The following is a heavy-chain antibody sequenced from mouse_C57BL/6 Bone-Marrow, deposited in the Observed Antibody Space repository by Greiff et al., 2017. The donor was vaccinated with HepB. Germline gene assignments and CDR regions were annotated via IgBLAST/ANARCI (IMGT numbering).Heavy chain of an antibody. CDR3: ARSGLLRLDY. Sequence: LQQSGAELVKPGASVKLSCKASGYTFTSYWMHWVKQRPGQGLEWIGMIHPNSGSTNYNEKFKSKATLTVDKSSSTAYMQLSSLTSEDSAVYYCARSGLLRLDYWGQGTTLTVSS. D-gene: IGHD1-1*01. V-gene: IGHV1-64*01. CDR2: IHPNSGST. CDR1: GYTFTSYW. J-gene: IGHJ2*01.